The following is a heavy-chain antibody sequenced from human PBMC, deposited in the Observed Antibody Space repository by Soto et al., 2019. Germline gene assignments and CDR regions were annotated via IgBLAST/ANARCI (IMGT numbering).Heavy chain of an antibody. CDR3: ARLVAVAVGPNNWFDP. V-gene: IGHV5-51*01. CDR2: IYPGDSDT. Sequence: PGESLKISCKGSGYSFTSYWIGWVRQMPGKGLEWMGIIYPGDSDTRYSPSFQGQVTISADKSISTAYLQWSSLKASDTAMYYCARLVAVAVGPNNWFDPWGQGTLVTVSS. J-gene: IGHJ5*02. CDR1: GYSFTSYW. D-gene: IGHD6-19*01.